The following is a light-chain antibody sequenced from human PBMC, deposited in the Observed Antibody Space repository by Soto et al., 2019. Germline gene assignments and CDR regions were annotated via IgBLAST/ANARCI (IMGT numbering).Light chain of an antibody. J-gene: IGKJ1*01. V-gene: IGKV3-11*01. CDR1: KSVSSS. CDR2: DAS. CDR3: QQRRDWWT. Sequence: IVSTESPVTLSLSPGERATLSCRASKSVSSSLAWYQQKPGQAPRLLIYDASNRATGIPARFSGSGSGTDFTLTISSLEPEDSAVYYCQQRRDWWTFGQGTK.